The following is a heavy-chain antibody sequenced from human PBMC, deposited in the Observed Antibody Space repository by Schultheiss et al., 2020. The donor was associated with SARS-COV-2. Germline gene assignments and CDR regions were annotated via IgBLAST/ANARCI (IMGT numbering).Heavy chain of an antibody. V-gene: IGHV3-74*01. CDR1: GFSFGTYW. D-gene: IGHD2-2*02. CDR2: INSDGSTT. CDR3: AKGGCSTTSCFTADYYYGMDV. J-gene: IGHJ6*02. Sequence: GGSLRLSCAASGFSFGTYWMHWVRQGPGKGLMWVSRINSDGSTTSYADSVKGRFTISRDNAKNTLFLQMNSLRAEDTAVYYCAKGGCSTTSCFTADYYYGMDVWGQGTTVTVSS.